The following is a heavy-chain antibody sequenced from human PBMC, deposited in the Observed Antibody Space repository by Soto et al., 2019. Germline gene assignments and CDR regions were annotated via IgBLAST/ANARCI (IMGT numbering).Heavy chain of an antibody. D-gene: IGHD3-3*01. V-gene: IGHV3-23*01. CDR2: ISGSGGST. J-gene: IGHJ5*02. CDR3: AKSITISPNWFDP. Sequence: PGGSLRLSCAASGFTFSSYAMGWVRQAPGKGLEWVSAISGSGGSTYDADSVKGRFTISRDNSKNTLYLQMNSLRAEDTAVYYCAKSITISPNWFDPWGQGTLVTVSS. CDR1: GFTFSSYA.